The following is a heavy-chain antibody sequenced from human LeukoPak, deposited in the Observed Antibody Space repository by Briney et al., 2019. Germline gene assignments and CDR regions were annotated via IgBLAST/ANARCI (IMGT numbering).Heavy chain of an antibody. CDR1: GFTFSSYT. D-gene: IGHD2/OR15-2a*01. J-gene: IGHJ3*02. CDR3: VRDHLWAFDI. V-gene: IGHV3-48*02. CDR2: IISSTSSI. Sequence: PGGSLRPSCAASGFTFSSYTMNWVRQAPGKGLEWVSYIISSTSSITYADSVKGRFTISRDNAKNSLYLQMNSLRDEDSAVYYCVRDHLWAFDIWGQGTMVTVSS.